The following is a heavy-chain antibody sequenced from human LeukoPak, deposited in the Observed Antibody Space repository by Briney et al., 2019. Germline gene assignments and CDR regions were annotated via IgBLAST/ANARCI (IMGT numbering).Heavy chain of an antibody. CDR3: ATNILVRDIINWFDP. D-gene: IGHD3-10*01. J-gene: IGHJ5*02. CDR2: IKPNRGDT. V-gene: IGHV1-2*02. Sequence: ASVKVSCMASGYSFADYYMHWVRQAPGQGLEWMGWIKPNRGDTRSAQKFQGRVTMTRDTSISTAYMELSSLRYDDTAVYYCATNILVRDIINWFDPWGQGTLVTVSS. CDR1: GYSFADYY.